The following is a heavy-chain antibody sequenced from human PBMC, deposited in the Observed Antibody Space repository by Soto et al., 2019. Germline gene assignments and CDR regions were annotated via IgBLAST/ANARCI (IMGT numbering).Heavy chain of an antibody. J-gene: IGHJ5*02. CDR3: ARHHGPTTSENWFDP. CDR1: GYTFFTYD. Sequence: ASVKVSCKASGYTFFTYDISWVRQAPGQGLEWMGWISTYSGDTKYAQKFQGRVTMTTDTSTTTAYLELRSLRSDDTAVYYCARHHGPTTSENWFDPWGQGTLVT. CDR2: ISTYSGDT. V-gene: IGHV1-18*01. D-gene: IGHD5-12*01.